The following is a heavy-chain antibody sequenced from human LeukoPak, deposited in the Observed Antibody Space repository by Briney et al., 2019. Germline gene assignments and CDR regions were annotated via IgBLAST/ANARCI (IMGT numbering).Heavy chain of an antibody. CDR2: IREDGSEK. J-gene: IGHJ5*02. V-gene: IGHV3-7*01. CDR3: ASSGVKSVTTHGP. CDR1: GFTFSSYW. Sequence: PGGSLRLSCAASGFTFSSYWMSWVRQAPGKGLEWVANIREDGSEKYYVESVKGRFIISRDNTKNSLYLQMSSLRAEDTAVYYCASSGVKSVTTHGPWGQGTLVTVSS. D-gene: IGHD4-17*01.